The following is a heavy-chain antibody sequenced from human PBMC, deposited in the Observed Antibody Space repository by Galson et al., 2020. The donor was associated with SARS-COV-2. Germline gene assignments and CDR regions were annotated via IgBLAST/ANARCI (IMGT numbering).Heavy chain of an antibody. CDR3: AKDPNFWTGYYFDY. J-gene: IGHJ4*02. CDR2: IRYDGSNK. D-gene: IGHD3-3*01. V-gene: IGHV3-30*02. CDR1: GFTFSSFG. Sequence: GGSLRLSCAASGFTFSSFGMHWVRQAPGKGLEWVAFIRYDGSNKNYADSVKGRFTISRDDSKKMLYLLMNSLRAEDTAVYYCAKDPNFWTGYYFDYWGQGILVSVSS.